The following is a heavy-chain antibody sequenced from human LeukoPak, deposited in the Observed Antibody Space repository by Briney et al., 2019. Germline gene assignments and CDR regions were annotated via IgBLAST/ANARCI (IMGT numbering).Heavy chain of an antibody. J-gene: IGHJ4*02. V-gene: IGHV3-48*03. Sequence: PGGSLRLSCAASGFTFSSYEMNWVRQAPGKGLEWVSYISSSGSTKYYADSVKGRFTISRDNSKSTLYIQMNSLRAEDTAVYYCARAKPKNMVRGLIMRRESRYYFDYWGQGTLVTVSS. CDR1: GFTFSSYE. CDR2: ISSSGSTK. D-gene: IGHD3-10*01. CDR3: ARAKPKNMVRGLIMRRESRYYFDY.